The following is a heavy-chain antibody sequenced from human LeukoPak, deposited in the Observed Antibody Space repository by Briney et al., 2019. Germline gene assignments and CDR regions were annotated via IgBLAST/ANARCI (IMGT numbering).Heavy chain of an antibody. J-gene: IGHJ4*02. CDR1: GFSFSGDA. CDR2: ISDNGVIT. Sequence: SGGSLRLSCAASGFSFSGDAMSWVRQAPGRGREWASYISDNGVITNYADSVKDRFSISRDNSKNTLYLQMNSLRVEDMAVYYCTRTRAVAPLYQHDYWGQGTLVTVSS. D-gene: IGHD6-19*01. CDR3: TRTRAVAPLYQHDY. V-gene: IGHV3-23*01.